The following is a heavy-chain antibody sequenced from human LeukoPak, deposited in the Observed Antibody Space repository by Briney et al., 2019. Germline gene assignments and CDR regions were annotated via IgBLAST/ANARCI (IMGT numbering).Heavy chain of an antibody. D-gene: IGHD5-18*01. CDR1: GGSISNDNW. CDR2: TYHSGRT. CDR3: ASSYTAAGAFDI. Sequence: PSGTLSLTCAVSGGSISNDNWWSWVRQPPGKGLEWIGETYHSGRTSYNPSLKTRVTISADKSKNQFSLKLSSVTAADTAVYYCASSYTAAGAFDIWGQGTMVTVSS. J-gene: IGHJ3*02. V-gene: IGHV4-4*02.